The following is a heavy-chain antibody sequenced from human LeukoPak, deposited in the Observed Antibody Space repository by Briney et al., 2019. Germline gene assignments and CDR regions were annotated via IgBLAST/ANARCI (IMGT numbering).Heavy chain of an antibody. CDR3: ARGGRTIAAAGFGWFDP. CDR1: GGSISSYY. Sequence: SETLSLTCTVSGGSISSYYWSWIRQPPGKGLEWIGYIYYSGSTNYNHSLKSRVTISVDTSKNQFSLKLSSVTAADTAVYYCARGGRTIAAAGFGWFDPWGQGTLVTVSS. V-gene: IGHV4-59*01. D-gene: IGHD6-13*01. CDR2: IYYSGST. J-gene: IGHJ5*02.